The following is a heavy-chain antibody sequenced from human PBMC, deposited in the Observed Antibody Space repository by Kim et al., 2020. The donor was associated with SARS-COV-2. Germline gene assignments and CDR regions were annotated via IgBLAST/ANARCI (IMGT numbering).Heavy chain of an antibody. Sequence: GGSLRLSCAASGFTFSSYGMHWVRQAPGKGLEWVAVIWYDGSNKYYADSVKGRFTISRDNSKNTLYLQMNSLRAEDTAVYYCARDLIRSRYYDFWSGYNPYYYYGMDVWGQGTTVTVSS. J-gene: IGHJ6*02. CDR1: GFTFSSYG. D-gene: IGHD3-3*01. CDR2: IWYDGSNK. CDR3: ARDLIRSRYYDFWSGYNPYYYYGMDV. V-gene: IGHV3-33*01.